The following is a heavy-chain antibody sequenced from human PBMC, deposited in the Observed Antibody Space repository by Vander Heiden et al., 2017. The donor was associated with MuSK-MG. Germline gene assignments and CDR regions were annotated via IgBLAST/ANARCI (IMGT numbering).Heavy chain of an antibody. Sequence: QVQLVQSGAEVKKPGSSVKVSCKASGGTFSSYAISWVRQAPGQGLEWMGGIIPIFGTANYAQKFQGRVTITADESTSTAYMELSSLRSEDTAVYYCARGEWFGEWGHYYYGMDVWGQGTTVTVSS. CDR1: GGTFSSYA. J-gene: IGHJ6*02. D-gene: IGHD3-10*01. CDR2: IIPIFGTA. V-gene: IGHV1-69*01. CDR3: ARGEWFGEWGHYYYGMDV.